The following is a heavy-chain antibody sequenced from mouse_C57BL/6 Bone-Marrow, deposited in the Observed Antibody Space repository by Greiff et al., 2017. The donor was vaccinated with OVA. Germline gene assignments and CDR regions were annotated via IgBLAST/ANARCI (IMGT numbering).Heavy chain of an antibody. V-gene: IGHV5-9-1*02. CDR3: TRDGYYYWYFDV. Sequence: EVQRVESGEGLVKPGGSLKLSCAASGFTFSSYAMSWVRQTPEKRLEWVAYISSGGDYIYYADTVKGRFTISRDNARNTLYLQMSSLKSEDTAMYYCTRDGYYYWYFDVWGTGTTVTVSS. CDR1: GFTFSSYA. CDR2: ISSGGDYI. J-gene: IGHJ1*03. D-gene: IGHD2-3*01.